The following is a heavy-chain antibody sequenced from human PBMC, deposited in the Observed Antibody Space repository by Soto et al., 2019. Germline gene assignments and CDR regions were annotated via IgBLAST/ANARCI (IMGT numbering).Heavy chain of an antibody. CDR3: ATRITVFGLLIPPFDP. CDR2: INHTGGT. V-gene: IGHV4-34*01. Sequence: PSETLSLTGAVYGGSVNGYYWSWIRQPPGKGLEWIGEINHTGGTHYNPSLKSRVTMSVDTSKNQFSLRLSSVTAADTAIYYCATRITVFGLLIPPFDPWGQGTQVTVSS. D-gene: IGHD3-3*01. J-gene: IGHJ5*02. CDR1: GGSVNGYY.